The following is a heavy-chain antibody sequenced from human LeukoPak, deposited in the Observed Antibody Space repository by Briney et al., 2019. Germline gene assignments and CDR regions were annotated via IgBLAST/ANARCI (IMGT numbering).Heavy chain of an antibody. Sequence: GGSLRLSCAASGFTFSSYAMSWVRQAPGKGLEWVSAISGSGGSTYYADSVKGRFTISRDNSKNTLYLQMNSLRAEDTAVYYCAISRRPISSSWYSVYYFDYWGQGTLVTVSS. CDR1: GFTFSSYA. CDR2: ISGSGGST. CDR3: AISRRPISSSWYSVYYFDY. V-gene: IGHV3-23*01. J-gene: IGHJ4*02. D-gene: IGHD6-13*01.